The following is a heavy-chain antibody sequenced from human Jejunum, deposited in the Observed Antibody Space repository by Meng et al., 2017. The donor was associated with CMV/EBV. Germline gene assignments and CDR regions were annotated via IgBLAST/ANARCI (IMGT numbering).Heavy chain of an antibody. CDR1: GFSLSISGVG. CDR2: IYWDDDK. Sequence: LSLKGSGPPPVTPTQTRTLSSTFSGFSLSISGVGVGSIRQPPGKALEWLALIYWDDDKRYSPSLKSRLTITQDTSKNQVVLTMTNMDPVDTATYYCTHRPMTSAYYYFDYWGQGTLVTVSS. D-gene: IGHD3-22*01. CDR3: THRPMTSAYYYFDY. V-gene: IGHV2-5*02. J-gene: IGHJ4*02.